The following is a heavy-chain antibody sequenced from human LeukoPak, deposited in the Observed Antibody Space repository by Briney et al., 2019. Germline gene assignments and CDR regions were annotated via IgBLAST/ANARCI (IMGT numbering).Heavy chain of an antibody. D-gene: IGHD2-2*01. CDR3: ARDSRAQGY. CDR2: ISSSGTTI. J-gene: IGHJ4*02. CDR1: GFTFSSFE. Sequence: RGSPRLSSATSGFTFSSFEINCGRRAPPERVQWVSYISSSGTTIYYADSVKGRFTISRANAKNSLYLQMSSLRAEDTAVYYCARDSRAQGYWGQGTLVTVSS. V-gene: IGHV3-48*03.